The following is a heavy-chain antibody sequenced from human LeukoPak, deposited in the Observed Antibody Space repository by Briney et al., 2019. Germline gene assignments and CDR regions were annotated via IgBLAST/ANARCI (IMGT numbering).Heavy chain of an antibody. CDR1: GGSISSGGYY. D-gene: IGHD6-19*01. J-gene: IGHJ4*02. CDR3: ARAPYLWGSSGWLDY. V-gene: IGHV4-30-2*05. Sequence: SQTLSLTCTVSGGSISSGGYYWSWIRQPPGKGLEWIGYIYHSGSTYYNPSLKSRVTISVDTSKNQFSLKLSSVTAADTAVYYCARAPYLWGSSGWLDYWGQGTLVTVSS. CDR2: IYHSGST.